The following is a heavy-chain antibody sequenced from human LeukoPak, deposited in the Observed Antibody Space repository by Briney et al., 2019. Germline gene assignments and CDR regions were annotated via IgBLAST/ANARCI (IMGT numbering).Heavy chain of an antibody. CDR3: AKEAYSSGWYWLDY. CDR1: GFTFSSYG. Sequence: GGSLRLSCAAAGFTFSSYGMHWVRQALGKGVEWVAFIRYDGSNKYYADSVKGRFTISRDNSKNTLYLQMNSLRAEDTAVYYCAKEAYSSGWYWLDYWGQGTLVTVSS. CDR2: IRYDGSNK. D-gene: IGHD6-19*01. J-gene: IGHJ4*02. V-gene: IGHV3-30*02.